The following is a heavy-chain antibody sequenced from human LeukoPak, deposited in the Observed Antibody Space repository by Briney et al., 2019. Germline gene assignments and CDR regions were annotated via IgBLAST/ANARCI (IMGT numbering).Heavy chain of an antibody. CDR1: GFTFSNAW. D-gene: IGHD2-2*01. CDR3: TTERGPGVVVVPAANRLGYFDY. CDR2: IKSKTDGGTT. Sequence: GGSLRLSCAASGFTFSNAWMNWVRQAPGKGLEWVGRIKSKTDGGTTDYAAPVKGRFTISRDDSENTLYLQMNSLKTEDTAVYYCTTERGPGVVVVPAANRLGYFDYWGQGTLVTVSS. V-gene: IGHV3-15*07. J-gene: IGHJ4*02.